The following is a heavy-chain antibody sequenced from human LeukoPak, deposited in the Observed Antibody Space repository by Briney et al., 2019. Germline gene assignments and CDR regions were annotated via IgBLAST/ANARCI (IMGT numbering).Heavy chain of an antibody. J-gene: IGHJ4*02. CDR3: ARRPHTVTTHYFDY. CDR1: GYSISSGYY. CDR2: IYHSGST. V-gene: IGHV4-38-2*01. D-gene: IGHD4-17*01. Sequence: SETLSLTCAVSGYSISSGYYWGWIRQPPGKGLEWIESIYHSGSTYYNPSLKSRVTISVDTSKNQFSLKLSSVTAADTAVYYCARRPHTVTTHYFDYWGQGTLDTVSS.